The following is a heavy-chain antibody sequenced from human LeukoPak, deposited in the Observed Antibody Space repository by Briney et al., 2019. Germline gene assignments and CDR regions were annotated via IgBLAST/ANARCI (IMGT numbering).Heavy chain of an antibody. V-gene: IGHV4-4*07. D-gene: IGHD3-10*01. J-gene: IGHJ5*02. CDR3: SRGSYNSWS. CDR2: IYTSGVT. Sequence: SETLSLTCTVSGASLSSSYWSWIRQPAGKGLEWIGRIYTSGVTSYNPSLKSRVIMSIDASKNQFSLNLSSVIAVDTAVYYCSRGSYNSWSWGQGTLVTVSS. CDR1: GASLSSSY.